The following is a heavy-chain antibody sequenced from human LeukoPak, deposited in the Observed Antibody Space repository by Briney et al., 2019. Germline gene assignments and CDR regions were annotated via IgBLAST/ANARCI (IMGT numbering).Heavy chain of an antibody. J-gene: IGHJ4*02. CDR2: INPNSGGT. CDR3: ERVDTELSGYLHY. D-gene: IGHD3-3*01. V-gene: IGHV1-2*02. Sequence: ASVKVSCKASGYTFTGYYMHWVRQAPGQGLEWMGWINPNSGGTNYAQKFQGRVTMTRDTSISTAYMELSRLRSDDTAVYYCERVDTELSGYLHYWGQGTLVTVSS. CDR1: GYTFTGYY.